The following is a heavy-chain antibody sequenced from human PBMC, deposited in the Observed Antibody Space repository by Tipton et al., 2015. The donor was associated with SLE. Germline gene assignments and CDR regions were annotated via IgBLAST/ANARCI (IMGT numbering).Heavy chain of an antibody. Sequence: QSGAEVKKPGASVKVSCKASGYTFTSHYIHWVRQAPGQGLEWMGIINPSGGSATYTQKFQDRITMTRDTSTDTVYMELPSLRSEDTAVYYCARGGYNNVWYADALDIWGQGTMVTVSS. CDR1: GYTFTSHY. D-gene: IGHD6-19*01. CDR3: ARGGYNNVWYADALDI. V-gene: IGHV1-46*01. J-gene: IGHJ3*02. CDR2: INPSGGSA.